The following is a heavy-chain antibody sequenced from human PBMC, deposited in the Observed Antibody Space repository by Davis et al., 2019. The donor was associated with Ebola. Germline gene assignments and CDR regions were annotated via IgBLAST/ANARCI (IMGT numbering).Heavy chain of an antibody. CDR1: GGSISSYY. Sequence: PSETLSLTCTVSGGSISSYYWSWIRQPPGKGLEWIGYIYYSGSTNYNPSLKSRVTISVDTSKNQFSLKLSSVTAADTAVYYCAREGDIVAAELGYYYMDVWGKGTTVTVSS. V-gene: IGHV4-59*01. D-gene: IGHD2-15*01. CDR2: IYYSGST. J-gene: IGHJ6*03. CDR3: AREGDIVAAELGYYYMDV.